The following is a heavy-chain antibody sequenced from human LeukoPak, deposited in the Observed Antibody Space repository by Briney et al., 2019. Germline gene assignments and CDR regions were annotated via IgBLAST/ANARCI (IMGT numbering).Heavy chain of an antibody. J-gene: IGHJ4*02. D-gene: IGHD3-16*01. Sequence: GGSLRLSCAASGFTFSSYAMSWVRQAPGKGLEWVSAISGSGGSTYYADSVKGRFTISRDNSKNTLYLQMNSLKTEDTAVYYCNTDSLVLNYWGQGTLVTVSS. CDR2: ISGSGGST. CDR1: GFTFSSYA. CDR3: NTDSLVLNY. V-gene: IGHV3-23*01.